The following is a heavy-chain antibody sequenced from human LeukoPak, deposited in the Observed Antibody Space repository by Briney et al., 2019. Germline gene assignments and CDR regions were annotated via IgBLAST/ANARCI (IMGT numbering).Heavy chain of an antibody. D-gene: IGHD4-17*01. CDR3: ARGGPLRDIDY. CDR2: IYTSGST. J-gene: IGHJ4*02. V-gene: IGHV4-59*10. CDR1: GGSFSGYY. Sequence: SETLSLTCAVYGGSFSGYYWSWIRQPAGKGLEWIGRIYTSGSTNYNPSLKSRVTISVDTSKNQFSLKLSSVTAADTAVYYCARGGPLRDIDYWGQGTLVTVSS.